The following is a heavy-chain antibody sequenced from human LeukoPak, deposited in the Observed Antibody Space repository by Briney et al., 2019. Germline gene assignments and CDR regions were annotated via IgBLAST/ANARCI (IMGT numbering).Heavy chain of an antibody. CDR1: GGSISSYY. CDR3: ARDSYSESEGFDP. D-gene: IGHD3-16*01. J-gene: IGHJ5*02. V-gene: IGHV4-59*01. CDR2: IYYSGST. Sequence: SETLSLTCTVSGGSISSYYWSWIRQPPGKGLEWIGYIYYSGSTNYNPSLKSRVTISVDTSKNQFSLKLSSVTAADTAVYYCARDSYSESEGFDPWGQGTLVTVSS.